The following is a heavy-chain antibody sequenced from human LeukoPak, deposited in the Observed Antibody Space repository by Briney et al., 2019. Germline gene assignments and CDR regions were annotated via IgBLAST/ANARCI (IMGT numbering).Heavy chain of an antibody. V-gene: IGHV4-34*01. CDR2: INHSGST. CDR1: GFTFSDYY. Sequence: LRLSCAASGFTFSDYYMSWIRQPPGKGLEWIGEINHSGSTNYNPSLKSRVTISVDTSKNQFSLKLSSVTAADTAVYYCARSGYSYANDYWGQGTLVTVSS. CDR3: ARSGYSYANDY. J-gene: IGHJ4*02. D-gene: IGHD5-18*01.